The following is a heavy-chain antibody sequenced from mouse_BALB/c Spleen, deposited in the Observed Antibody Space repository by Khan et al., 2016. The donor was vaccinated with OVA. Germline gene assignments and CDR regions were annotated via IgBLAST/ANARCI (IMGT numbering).Heavy chain of an antibody. J-gene: IGHJ4*01. CDR2: INTHSGVP. CDR3: ARGGAAYYRNDGGAMDY. V-gene: IGHV9-4*02. D-gene: IGHD2-14*01. Sequence: QIQLVQSGPELKKPGETVRISCKASGYTFTNAGMQWVQKMPGKGLKWIGWINTHSGVPKYAEDFKGRFAFSLETSASTVYLQTTNLKNEDTATYFCARGGAAYYRNDGGAMDYWGQGTSVTVSS. CDR1: GYTFTNAG.